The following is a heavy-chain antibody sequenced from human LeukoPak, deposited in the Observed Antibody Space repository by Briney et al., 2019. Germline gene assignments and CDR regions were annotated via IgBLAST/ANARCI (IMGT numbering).Heavy chain of an antibody. D-gene: IGHD4-23*01. V-gene: IGHV3-53*05. J-gene: IGHJ4*02. CDR1: GFSVGNNY. CDR2: IYTDGST. Sequence: GGSLRLSCAASGFSVGNNYVTWVRQLPGKGLEWVSVIYTDGSTYYADSVKGRFIISRDSSKNTLYLQMNSLRAEDTAVYYCTDAVAGWGQGTLVTVSS. CDR3: TDAVAG.